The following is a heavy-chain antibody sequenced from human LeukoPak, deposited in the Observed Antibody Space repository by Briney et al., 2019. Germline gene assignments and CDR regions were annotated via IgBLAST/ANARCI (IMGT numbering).Heavy chain of an antibody. Sequence: SQTLSLTCTVSGGSIRSGGFHWSWIRQHPGKGLEWIGYIYFSGSTYYNPSLKSRVTISVDTSKNQFSLKLSSLTAADTAVYYCARVMTASYSTRFDYWGQGALVTVSS. V-gene: IGHV4-31*03. CDR1: GGSIRSGGFH. CDR2: IYFSGST. J-gene: IGHJ4*02. CDR3: ARVMTASYSTRFDY. D-gene: IGHD2-21*01.